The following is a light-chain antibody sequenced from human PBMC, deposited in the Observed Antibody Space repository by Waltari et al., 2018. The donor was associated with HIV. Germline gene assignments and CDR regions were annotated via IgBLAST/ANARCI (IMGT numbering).Light chain of an antibody. CDR2: GNN. Sequence: QSVLTQPPSASGTPGQRVTISCSGSSYNIGSSYIYWYQQLPGTAPKPLIYGNNQRPSGVPDRFSGSKSGTSASLVISGLRSEDEADYYCAAWDDSLSGRVFGGGTKLTVL. J-gene: IGLJ3*02. CDR3: AAWDDSLSGRV. V-gene: IGLV1-47*02. CDR1: SYNIGSSY.